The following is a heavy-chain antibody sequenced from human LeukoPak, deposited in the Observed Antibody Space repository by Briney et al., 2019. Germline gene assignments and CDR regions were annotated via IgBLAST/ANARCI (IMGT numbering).Heavy chain of an antibody. CDR1: GGSISSGGYS. CDR3: ARYREYYDILTGYFED. V-gene: IGHV4-30-2*01. CDR2: IYHSGST. Sequence: SETLSLTCAVSGGSISSGGYSWGWVRQPPGRGLEWIGYIYHSGSTYYNPSLKSRVTISVDRSKNQFSLKLSSVTAAHTAVYYCARYREYYDILTGYFEDWGQGTLVTVSS. D-gene: IGHD3-9*01. J-gene: IGHJ1*01.